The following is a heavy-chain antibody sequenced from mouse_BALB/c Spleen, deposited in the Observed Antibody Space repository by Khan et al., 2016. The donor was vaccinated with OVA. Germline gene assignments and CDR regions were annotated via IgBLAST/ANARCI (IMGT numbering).Heavy chain of an antibody. CDR3: ARGYDCFAS. CDR1: GYSFTLYY. Sequence: EVQLQQSGPDLVKPGASVKISCKASGYSFTLYYTSWVKQSHGKSLEWIGRVNPNTDNINYNQEFKGKAILTVDKSSNTAYMELRSLTSEDSAGYFRARGYDCFASWGQGTLVTVAA. CDR2: VNPNTDNI. D-gene: IGHD2-14*01. J-gene: IGHJ3*01. V-gene: IGHV1-26*01.